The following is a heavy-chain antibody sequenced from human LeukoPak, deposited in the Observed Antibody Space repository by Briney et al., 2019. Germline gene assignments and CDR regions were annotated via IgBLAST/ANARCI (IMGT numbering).Heavy chain of an antibody. CDR3: AKSVDGGNSPFDY. Sequence: SETLSLTCTVSGGSISSYYWSWIRQPPGKGLEWIGYIYYSGTTHYNPSLKSRVTMSVDASKNQFSLKLTSVTAVDTAIYYCAKSVDGGNSPFDYWGQGTLVTVSS. CDR2: IYYSGTT. CDR1: GGSISSYY. D-gene: IGHD4-23*01. J-gene: IGHJ4*02. V-gene: IGHV4-59*04.